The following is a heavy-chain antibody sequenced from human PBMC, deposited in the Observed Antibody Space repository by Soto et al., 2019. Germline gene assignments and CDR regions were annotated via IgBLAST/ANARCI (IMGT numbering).Heavy chain of an antibody. Sequence: GESLKISCKGSGYSFSSYWIVLVRQMPGEGLEWMGIIYPGDSDIRHSPSFQGQVTISVDKSIRTAYLQWSSLKASDTAMYYCAISRYSYAMDVWGQGTTVTVSS. J-gene: IGHJ6*02. V-gene: IGHV5-51*01. CDR3: AISRYSYAMDV. CDR1: GYSFSSYW. CDR2: IYPGDSDI.